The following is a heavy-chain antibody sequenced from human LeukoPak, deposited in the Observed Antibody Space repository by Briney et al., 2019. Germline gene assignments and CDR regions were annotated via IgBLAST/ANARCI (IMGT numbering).Heavy chain of an antibody. CDR1: GGSISSSSYY. CDR2: IYYSGST. V-gene: IGHV4-39*01. Sequence: PSETLSLTCTVSGGSISSSSYYWGWIRQPPGKGLEWIGSIYYSGSTSHNPSLTSRVTISVDTSKNQFSLKLSSVTAADTAVYYCARYGRGWYVFRDYWGQGTLVTVSS. CDR3: ARYGRGWYVFRDY. D-gene: IGHD6-19*01. J-gene: IGHJ4*02.